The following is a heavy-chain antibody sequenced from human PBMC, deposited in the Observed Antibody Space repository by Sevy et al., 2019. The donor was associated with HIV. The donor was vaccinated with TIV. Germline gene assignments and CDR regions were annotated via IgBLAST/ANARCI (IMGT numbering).Heavy chain of an antibody. CDR1: GYIFTDYY. CDR2: INSDSGVT. J-gene: IGHJ6*02. D-gene: IGHD4-17*01. Sequence: ASVKVSCKASGYIFTDYYIHWVRQAPGQGLEWMAWINSDSGVTNYAQRFQGEVTVTRDTSPSTAYLELSRLKSNDTTIYYCGRLTTKPTSDLYGMDVWGQGTTVTVSS. CDR3: GRLTTKPTSDLYGMDV. V-gene: IGHV1-2*02.